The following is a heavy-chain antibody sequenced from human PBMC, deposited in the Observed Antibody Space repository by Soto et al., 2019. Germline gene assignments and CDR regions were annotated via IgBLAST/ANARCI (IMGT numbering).Heavy chain of an antibody. CDR3: AANYGSGSAPFDY. J-gene: IGHJ4*02. V-gene: IGHV1-69*02. CDR1: GDSFSFYT. D-gene: IGHD3-10*01. Sequence: QVQLVQSGAELKKPGSSVKDSCTASGDSFSFYTMNWVRQAPGQGPEWMGRIIPMVRMANYAQKFQGRVTIIAHKSTSTSYMELSSLRSEDTAEYYCAANYGSGSAPFDYWGQGTLVTVSS. CDR2: IIPMVRMA.